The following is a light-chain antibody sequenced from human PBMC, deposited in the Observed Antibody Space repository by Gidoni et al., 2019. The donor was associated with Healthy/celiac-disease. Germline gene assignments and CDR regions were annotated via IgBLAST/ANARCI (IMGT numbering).Light chain of an antibody. Sequence: QTVGTQAPSLTVSPGGTVTLTCASSTGAVISDYYPNWFQQKPGQAPRALLYSTSNTHSWTPARFSGSLLGGKAALTLSGVQPEDVACYYCRRYYGALWVFGGWTNLTVL. V-gene: IGLV7-43*01. CDR2: STS. CDR1: TGAVISDYY. CDR3: RRYYGALWV. J-gene: IGLJ3*02.